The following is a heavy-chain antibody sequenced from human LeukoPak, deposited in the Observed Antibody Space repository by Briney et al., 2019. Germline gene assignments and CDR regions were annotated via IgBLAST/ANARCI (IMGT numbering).Heavy chain of an antibody. J-gene: IGHJ6*02. D-gene: IGHD2-15*01. V-gene: IGHV3-7*01. Sequence: GGSLRLSCAASGFTFSRYWMNWVRQAPGKGLEWVANIKEDGSEKSYVDSVKGRFTISRDNAEKSLYLQMNSLRAEDTAVYYCARDSYHCSGGSCYSRYYYGMDGWGQGTTVTVSS. CDR3: ARDSYHCSGGSCYSRYYYGMDG. CDR1: GFTFSRYW. CDR2: IKEDGSEK.